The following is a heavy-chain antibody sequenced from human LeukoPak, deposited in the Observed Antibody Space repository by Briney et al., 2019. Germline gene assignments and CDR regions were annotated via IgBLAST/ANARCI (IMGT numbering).Heavy chain of an antibody. CDR1: GFTFSSYT. CDR3: ARGPGSFRRDYFDY. J-gene: IGHJ4*02. V-gene: IGHV3-30-3*01. Sequence: PGGSLRLSCAASGFTFSSYTMHWVRQAPGKGLEWVAVISYDGSNKYYADSVKGRFTISRDNSNNTLYLQMNSLRAEDTAVYYCARGPGSFRRDYFDYWGQGTLVTVSS. CDR2: ISYDGSNK. D-gene: IGHD6-13*01.